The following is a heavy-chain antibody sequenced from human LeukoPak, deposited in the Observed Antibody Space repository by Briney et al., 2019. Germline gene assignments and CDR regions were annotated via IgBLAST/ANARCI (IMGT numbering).Heavy chain of an antibody. CDR1: GFTFSSYA. CDR2: ISYDGSNK. CDR3: AKDAESDYSNPSSYYYMDV. Sequence: GGSLRLSCAASGFTFSSYAMHWVRQAPGKGLEWVAVISYDGSNKYYADSVKGRFTISRDNSKNTLYLQMNSLRAEDTAVYYCAKDAESDYSNPSSYYYMDVWGKGTTVTVSS. V-gene: IGHV3-30-3*01. D-gene: IGHD4-11*01. J-gene: IGHJ6*03.